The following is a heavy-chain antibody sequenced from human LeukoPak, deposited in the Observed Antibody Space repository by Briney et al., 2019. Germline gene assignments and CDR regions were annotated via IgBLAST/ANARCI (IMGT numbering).Heavy chain of an antibody. CDR1: GYTFTDYY. CDR2: INPNSGGT. V-gene: IGHV1-2*02. Sequence: ASVRVSCKASGYTFTDYYLHWVRQAPGHGLEWMGWINPNSGGTNSEQKFTRRVTLTGDTSIITAYMELNRLRSDDTAVYYCARAYTSPNGPYWGQGILVTVSS. J-gene: IGHJ4*02. CDR3: ARAYTSPNGPY. D-gene: IGHD3-16*01.